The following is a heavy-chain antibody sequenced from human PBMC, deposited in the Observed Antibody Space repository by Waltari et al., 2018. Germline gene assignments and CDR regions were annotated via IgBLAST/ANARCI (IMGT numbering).Heavy chain of an antibody. CDR3: TVGXXNSGXXXX. CDR1: GFTFSGAW. D-gene: IGHD2-21*01. CDR2: MKVRSAGGIT. V-gene: IGHV3-15*01. Sequence: EVQLVESGGGLIKPGGSLILSCAASGFTFSGAWMNWVRQAPGKGLEWVGRMKVRSAGGITDYAAPVKGRFTISRDDSKSTLYLQXNSLKTXXTXVYYCTVGXXNSGXXXXWGQXTTVTVSS. J-gene: IGHJ6*02.